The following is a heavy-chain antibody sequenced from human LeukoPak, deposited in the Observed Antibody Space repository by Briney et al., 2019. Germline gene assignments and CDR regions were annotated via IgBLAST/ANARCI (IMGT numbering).Heavy chain of an antibody. CDR2: IYYSGST. Sequence: SETLSLTCTVSGGSISSYYWSWIRQPPGKGLEWIGYIYYSGSTNYNPSLKSRVTISVDTSKNQFSLKLSSVTAADTAVYYCASHKDVYYDSSGRFDYWGQGTLVTVSS. CDR1: GGSISSYY. D-gene: IGHD3-22*01. CDR3: ASHKDVYYDSSGRFDY. V-gene: IGHV4-59*08. J-gene: IGHJ4*02.